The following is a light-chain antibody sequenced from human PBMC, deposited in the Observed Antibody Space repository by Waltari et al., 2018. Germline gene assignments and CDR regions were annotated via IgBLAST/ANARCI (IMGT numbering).Light chain of an antibody. CDR1: SSNIGSDY. J-gene: IGLJ3*02. V-gene: IGLV1-47*01. CDR3: GTWDDSLGAWV. CDR2: RNS. Sequence: QSVLTQPPSASGTPGQRVTISCSGSSSNIGSDYVYWYQQFPGTAPKLLIYRNSPRPSGVPDRFSGSKFGTSASLAISGLRSEDEADDYCGTWDDSLGAWVFGGGTRVTVL.